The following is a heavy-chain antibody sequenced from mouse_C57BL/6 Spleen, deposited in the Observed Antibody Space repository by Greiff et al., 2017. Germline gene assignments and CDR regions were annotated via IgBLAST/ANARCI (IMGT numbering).Heavy chain of an antibody. CDR3: AIDGYPDY. J-gene: IGHJ2*01. CDR1: GYTFTDYY. Sequence: VKLMESGAELVRPGASVKLSCKASGYTFTDYYINWVKQRPGQGLEWIARIYPGSGNTYYNEKFKGKATLTAEKSSSTAYMQLSSLTSEDSAVYFCAIDGYPDYWGQGTTLTVSS. V-gene: IGHV1-76*01. D-gene: IGHD2-3*01. CDR2: IYPGSGNT.